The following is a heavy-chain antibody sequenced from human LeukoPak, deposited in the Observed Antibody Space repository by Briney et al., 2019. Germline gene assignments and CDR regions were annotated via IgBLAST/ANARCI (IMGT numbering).Heavy chain of an antibody. J-gene: IGHJ6*02. CDR3: ARNYCSSISCDYYYGMDV. CDR2: IYPGDSDT. CDR1: GYSFTSYW. Sequence: GESLKISCKGSGYSFTSYWIGWVRQMPGKGLEWMVIIYPGDSDTRYSPSFQGQVTISADKSISTAYLQWSSLKGSDTAMYYCARNYCSSISCDYYYGMDVWGQGTTVTVSS. D-gene: IGHD2-2*01. V-gene: IGHV5-51*01.